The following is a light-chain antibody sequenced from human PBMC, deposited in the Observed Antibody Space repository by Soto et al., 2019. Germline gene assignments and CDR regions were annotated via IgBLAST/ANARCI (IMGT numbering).Light chain of an antibody. CDR2: GAS. CDR3: QQRADWPIT. Sequence: EIVLTQSPATLSLTPGERATLSCSASQSVSSYLAWYQQKPGQAPRLLIYGASNRATGIPARFSGSGSGTDFTLTISSLEPDDFAVYYCQQRADWPITFGQGTRLEIK. J-gene: IGKJ5*01. V-gene: IGKV3-11*01. CDR1: QSVSSY.